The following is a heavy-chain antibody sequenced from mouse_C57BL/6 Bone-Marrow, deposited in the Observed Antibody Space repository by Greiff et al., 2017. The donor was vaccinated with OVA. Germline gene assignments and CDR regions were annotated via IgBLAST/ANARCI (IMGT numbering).Heavy chain of an antibody. Sequence: VMLVESGPGLVQPSQSLSITCTVSGFSLTSYGVHWVRQSPGKGLEWLGVIWRGGSTDYNAAFMSRLSINKDNSKSQVFFKMNSLQADDTAIYYCAKKYDGLDWYCDVWGTGTTVTVSS. CDR3: AKKYDGLDWYCDV. CDR2: IWRGGST. J-gene: IGHJ1*03. V-gene: IGHV2-5*01. CDR1: GFSLTSYG. D-gene: IGHD2-3*01.